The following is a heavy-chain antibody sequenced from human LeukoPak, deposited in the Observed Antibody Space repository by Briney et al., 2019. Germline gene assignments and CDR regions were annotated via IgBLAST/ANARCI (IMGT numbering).Heavy chain of an antibody. D-gene: IGHD3-3*01. Sequence: GGSLRLSCAASGFTFSSYGMHWVRQAPGKGLEWVAVISYDGSNKYYADSVKGRFTISRDNSKNTLYLQMNSLRAEDTAVYYCAKDVYATYYDFWSGYLTYFDYWGQGTLVTVSS. V-gene: IGHV3-30*18. J-gene: IGHJ4*02. CDR1: GFTFSSYG. CDR2: ISYDGSNK. CDR3: AKDVYATYYDFWSGYLTYFDY.